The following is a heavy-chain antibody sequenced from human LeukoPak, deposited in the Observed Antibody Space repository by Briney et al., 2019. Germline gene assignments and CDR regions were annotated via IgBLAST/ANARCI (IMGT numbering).Heavy chain of an antibody. CDR2: IHPKSGGT. CDR1: GYTFTGYY. CDR3: VRGLTTVATWLYL. V-gene: IGHV1-2*02. J-gene: IGHJ2*01. D-gene: IGHD4-17*01. Sequence: ASVKVSCKASGYTFTGYYMHWVRQAPGQGLEWMGWIHPKSGGTSYEQSFQGRAIMTSDTSISTAYMEVSRLRSDDTAVYYCVRGLTTVATWLYLWGRGTLVTVSS.